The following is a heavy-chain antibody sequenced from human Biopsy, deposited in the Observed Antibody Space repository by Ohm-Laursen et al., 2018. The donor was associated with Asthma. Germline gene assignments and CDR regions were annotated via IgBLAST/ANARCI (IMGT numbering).Heavy chain of an antibody. Sequence: TLSLTCTVSGASIRGSGSYWAWIRQPPGKGLEWIGYIYTDGSTDYNPSLKSRLSMSVDTSMNQFSLKLTSVTAADTAVYFCARAVDYSHYYGIDVWGQGTTVTVS. CDR1: GASIRGSGSY. CDR3: ARAVDYSHYYGIDV. D-gene: IGHD3-10*01. V-gene: IGHV4-31*03. J-gene: IGHJ6*02. CDR2: IYTDGST.